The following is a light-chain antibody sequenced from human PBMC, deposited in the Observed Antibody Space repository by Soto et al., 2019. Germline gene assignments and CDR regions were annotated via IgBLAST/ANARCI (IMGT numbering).Light chain of an antibody. V-gene: IGKV3-20*01. CDR3: QQYNNWPSIT. J-gene: IGKJ5*01. CDR2: GAS. Sequence: EIVLTQSPGTLSLSPWERATLSCRASQSVSSSYLAWYQQKPGQAPRLLIYGASSRATGIPDRFSGSGSGTDFTLPISSLQSEDFAVYDCQQYNNWPSITFGQGTRLEIK. CDR1: QSVSSSY.